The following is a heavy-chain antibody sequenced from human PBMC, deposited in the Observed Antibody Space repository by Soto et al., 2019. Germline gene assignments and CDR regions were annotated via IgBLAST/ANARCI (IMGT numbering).Heavy chain of an antibody. CDR2: IRRKANSYTT. D-gene: IGHD6-19*01. Sequence: EVQLVESGGGLVQPGGSLRLSCAASGLIFSDYHMDWVRQAPGKGLEWVGRIRRKANSYTTEYAASVKGRFTISRDDSKYSLYLQMNSLKTEYTAVYYCAILVGWSVGSNDMDVWGQGTTVTVSS. CDR3: AILVGWSVGSNDMDV. V-gene: IGHV3-72*01. CDR1: GLIFSDYH. J-gene: IGHJ6*02.